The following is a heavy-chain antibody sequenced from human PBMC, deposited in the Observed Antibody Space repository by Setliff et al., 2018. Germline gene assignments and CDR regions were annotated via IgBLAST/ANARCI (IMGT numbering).Heavy chain of an antibody. CDR3: ARSWRAGALNHFDY. CDR2: VRPDNGET. J-gene: IGHJ4*02. V-gene: IGHV1-18*04. Sequence: ASVKVSCKASGYTFTGHFMHWVRQAPGEGLEWLGRVRPDNGETNYAQKFQGRVTMTTDTSTTTAYMELKSLRSDDTAVYYCARSWRAGALNHFDYWGQGSRVTVSS. CDR1: GYTFTGHF. D-gene: IGHD3-3*01.